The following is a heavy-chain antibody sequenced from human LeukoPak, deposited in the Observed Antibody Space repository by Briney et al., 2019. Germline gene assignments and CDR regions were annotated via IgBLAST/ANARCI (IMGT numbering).Heavy chain of an antibody. CDR3: AREGPYCSSTSCERYYMDV. V-gene: IGHV3-48*04. Sequence: GGSLRLSCAAPGFTFGSYSMNWVRQAPGKGLEWISYMSSSSSTIYYADSVKGRFTISRDNAKNSLYLQMNSLRAEDTAVYYCAREGPYCSSTSCERYYMDVWGKGTTVTVSS. CDR2: MSSSSSTI. D-gene: IGHD2-2*01. J-gene: IGHJ6*03. CDR1: GFTFGSYS.